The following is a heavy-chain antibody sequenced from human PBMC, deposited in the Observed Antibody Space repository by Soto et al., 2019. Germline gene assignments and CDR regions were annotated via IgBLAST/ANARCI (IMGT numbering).Heavy chain of an antibody. CDR2: IYLSGIT. CDR3: ARSVFP. CDR1: GASISSYY. J-gene: IGHJ5*02. Sequence: PSETLSLTCSVSGASISSYYYTWIRQTPGKGLEWIGYIYLSGITYYNPSLKSRVTISVDTSKNQFSLKLSSVTAADTAVYYCARSVFPWGQGTLVTV. V-gene: IGHV4-59*06.